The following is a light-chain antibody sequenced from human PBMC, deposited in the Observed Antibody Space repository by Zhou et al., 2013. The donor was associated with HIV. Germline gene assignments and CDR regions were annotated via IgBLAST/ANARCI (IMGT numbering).Light chain of an antibody. CDR3: QQSYSFPQLT. V-gene: IGKV1-39*01. J-gene: IGKJ3*01. CDR2: AAS. CDR1: QSISXY. Sequence: DIQMTQSPSSLSASVGDRVTITCRASQSISXYLNWYQQKPGKAPKLLIYAASSLQSGVPSRFSGTGSGTEFALTIGSLQPEDFAIYYCQQSYSFPQLTFGPGTKVDIK.